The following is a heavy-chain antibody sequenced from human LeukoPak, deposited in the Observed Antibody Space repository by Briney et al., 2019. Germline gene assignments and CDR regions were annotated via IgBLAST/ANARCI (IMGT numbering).Heavy chain of an antibody. Sequence: PSETLSLTCTVSGGSISSSSYYWGWIRQPPGKGLEWIGSIYYSGSTYYNPSLKSRVTISVDTSKNQFSLKLSSVTAADTAVYYCAREGSEVGGSGSYYRRTRRLFDYWGQGTLVTVSS. CDR1: GGSISSSSYY. V-gene: IGHV4-39*07. D-gene: IGHD3-10*01. J-gene: IGHJ4*02. CDR2: IYYSGST. CDR3: AREGSEVGGSGSYYRRTRRLFDY.